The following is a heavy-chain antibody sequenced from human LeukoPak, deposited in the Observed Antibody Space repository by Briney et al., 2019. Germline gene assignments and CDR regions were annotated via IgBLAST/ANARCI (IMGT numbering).Heavy chain of an antibody. Sequence: ASVKVSCKASGYTFTSYGISWVRQAPGQGLEWMGWISAYNGNTNYAQKLQGRVTMTTDTSTSTAYMELRSLRSGDTAVYYCAREGTDTAMGSFDYWGQGTLVTVSS. J-gene: IGHJ4*02. D-gene: IGHD5-18*01. V-gene: IGHV1-18*04. CDR3: AREGTDTAMGSFDY. CDR1: GYTFTSYG. CDR2: ISAYNGNT.